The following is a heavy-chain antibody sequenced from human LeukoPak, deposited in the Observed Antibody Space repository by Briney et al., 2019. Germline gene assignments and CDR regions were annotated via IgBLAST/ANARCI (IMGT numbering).Heavy chain of an antibody. D-gene: IGHD6-19*01. J-gene: IGHJ4*02. CDR1: GYNFTSYY. CDR2: INPNSGGT. CDR3: ARGYSSGWYQGEYFDY. Sequence: ASVKVSCKASGYNFTSYYMHWVRQAPGQGLEWMGWINPNSGGTNYAQKFQGRVTMTRDTSISTAYMELSRLRSDDTAVYYCARGYSSGWYQGEYFDYWGQGTLVIVSS. V-gene: IGHV1-2*02.